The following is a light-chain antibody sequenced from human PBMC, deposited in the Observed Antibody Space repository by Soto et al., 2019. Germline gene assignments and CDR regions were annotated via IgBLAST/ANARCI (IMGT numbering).Light chain of an antibody. CDR1: SSDVGGYNF. J-gene: IGLJ2*01. Sequence: QSALTQPASVFGSPGQSITFSCTGTSSDVGGYNFVYWYQQLPGTAPKLLVYRDNQRPSGVPDRFSGSKSGTSASLAISGLRSDDEADYYCAAWDDSLRGVVFGGGTQLTVL. CDR2: RDN. CDR3: AAWDDSLRGVV. V-gene: IGLV1-47*01.